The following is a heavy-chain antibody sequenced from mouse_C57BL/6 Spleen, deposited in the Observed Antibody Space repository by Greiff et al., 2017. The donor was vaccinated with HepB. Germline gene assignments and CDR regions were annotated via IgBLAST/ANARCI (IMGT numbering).Heavy chain of an antibody. CDR2: ISYDGSN. J-gene: IGHJ2*01. CDR3: ASDYDYEYFDY. D-gene: IGHD2-4*01. CDR1: GYSITSGYY. V-gene: IGHV3-6*01. Sequence: VQLKESGPGLVKPSQSLSLTCSVTGYSITSGYYWNWIRQFPGNKLEWMGYISYDGSNNYNPSLKNRISITRDTSKNQFFLKLNSVTTEDTATYYCASDYDYEYFDYWGQGTTLTVSS.